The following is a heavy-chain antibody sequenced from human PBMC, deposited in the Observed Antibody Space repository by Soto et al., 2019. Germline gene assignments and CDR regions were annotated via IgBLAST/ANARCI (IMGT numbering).Heavy chain of an antibody. J-gene: IGHJ4*02. CDR2: ISYDGSNK. D-gene: IGHD5-12*01. CDR1: GFTFSSYG. Sequence: GGSLRLSCAASGFTFSSYGMHWVRQAPGKGLEWVAVISYDGSNKYYADSVKGRFTISRDNSKNTLYLQMNSLRAEDTAVYYCAKGRGYSGYDASEYYFDYWGQGTLVTVSS. CDR3: AKGRGYSGYDASEYYFDY. V-gene: IGHV3-30*18.